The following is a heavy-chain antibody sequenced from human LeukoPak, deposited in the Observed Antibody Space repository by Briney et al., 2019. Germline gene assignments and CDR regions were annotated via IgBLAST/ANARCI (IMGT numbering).Heavy chain of an antibody. J-gene: IGHJ4*02. CDR1: GFTFTRFW. CDR3: TRGGEEPFDY. V-gene: IGHV3-74*01. CDR2: INVEGTTT. Sequence: PGGSLRLSCADSGFTFTRFWMHWVRQAPGKGLVWVSRINVEGTTTTYADSVEGRFTISRDENALYLQMNHLRVDDTAVYYCTRGGEEPFDYWGQETLVTVSP. D-gene: IGHD3-10*01.